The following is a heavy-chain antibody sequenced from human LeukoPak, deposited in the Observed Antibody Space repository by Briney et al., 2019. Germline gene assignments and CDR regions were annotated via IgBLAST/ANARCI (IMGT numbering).Heavy chain of an antibody. CDR1: GGTFSSYA. CDR2: IIPIFGTA. Sequence: SVKVSCKASGGTFSSYAISWVRQAPGQGLEWMGGIIPIFGTANYAQKFQGRVTITADESTSTAYMELSSLRSEDTAVYYCASTPSAVYCSSTSCYRWFDPWGQGTLVTVSS. D-gene: IGHD2-2*01. CDR3: ASTPSAVYCSSTSCYRWFDP. V-gene: IGHV1-69*13. J-gene: IGHJ5*02.